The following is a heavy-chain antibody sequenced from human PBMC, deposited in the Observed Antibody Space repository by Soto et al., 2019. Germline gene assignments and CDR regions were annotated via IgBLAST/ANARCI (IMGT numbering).Heavy chain of an antibody. D-gene: IGHD6-19*01. CDR2: ISAYNGNT. Sequence: ASVKVSCKASGYTFTSYGISWVRQAPGQGLEWMGWISAYNGNTNYAQKLQGRVTMTTDTSTSTAYMELRSLRSDDTAVYYCARDSSGWYHTGFDPWGQGTLVTVSS. J-gene: IGHJ5*02. V-gene: IGHV1-18*01. CDR3: ARDSSGWYHTGFDP. CDR1: GYTFTSYG.